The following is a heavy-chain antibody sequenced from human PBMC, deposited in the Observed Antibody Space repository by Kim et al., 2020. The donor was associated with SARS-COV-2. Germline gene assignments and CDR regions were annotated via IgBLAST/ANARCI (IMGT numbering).Heavy chain of an antibody. V-gene: IGHV1-46*01. D-gene: IGHD1-1*01. Sequence: DGSTSYAQNFQDRVTMTSDTSTTTVYMELSSLRSDDTAMYYCARDLEGFDYWGQGTLVTVSS. CDR2: DGST. CDR3: ARDLEGFDY. J-gene: IGHJ4*02.